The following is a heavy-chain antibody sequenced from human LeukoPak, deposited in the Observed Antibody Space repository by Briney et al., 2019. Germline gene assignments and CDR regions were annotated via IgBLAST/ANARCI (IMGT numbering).Heavy chain of an antibody. CDR2: THHRGNT. V-gene: IGHV4-4*09. Sequence: PSETLSLTCTVSGVSINDYFWNWIRQTPGKGLEWIGYTHHRGNTNYNSSLASRVTISLDTSKHQFSLRLTSVTAADTAVYYCARSESRDGYNWDYWGQGTLVTVSS. CDR3: ARSESRDGYNWDY. CDR1: GVSINDYF. D-gene: IGHD5-24*01. J-gene: IGHJ4*02.